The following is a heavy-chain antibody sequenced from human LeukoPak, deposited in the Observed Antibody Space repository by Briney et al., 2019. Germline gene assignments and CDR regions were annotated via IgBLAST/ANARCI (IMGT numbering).Heavy chain of an antibody. V-gene: IGHV3-21*01. Sequence: GRSLRLSCAASGFTFSSYSMNWVRQAPGKGLEWVSSISSSSSYIYYADSVKGRFTISRDNAKNSLYLQMNSLRAEDTAVYYCARLRIAAAGTNWFDPWGQGTLVTVSS. D-gene: IGHD6-13*01. CDR1: GFTFSSYS. J-gene: IGHJ5*02. CDR2: ISSSSSYI. CDR3: ARLRIAAAGTNWFDP.